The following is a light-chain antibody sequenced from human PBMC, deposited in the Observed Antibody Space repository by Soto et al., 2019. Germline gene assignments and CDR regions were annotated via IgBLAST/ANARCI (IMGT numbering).Light chain of an antibody. J-gene: IGLJ1*01. V-gene: IGLV1-40*01. Sequence: QSVLTQPPSVSWAPGQRVTISCTGSSSNIGAGYDVHWYQQLPGTAPKLLIYGNSNRPSGVPDRFSGSKSCTSASLAITGLHAEDEADYYCQSYDSSLSGFYVFGTGTKLTVL. CDR1: SSNIGAGYD. CDR2: GNS. CDR3: QSYDSSLSGFYV.